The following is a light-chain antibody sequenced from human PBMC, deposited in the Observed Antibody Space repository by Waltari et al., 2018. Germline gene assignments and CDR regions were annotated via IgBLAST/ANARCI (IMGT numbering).Light chain of an antibody. Sequence: QSALTQPASVSGSPGQSITISCTGTSSDVGGYNYVSWYQQHPGKAPKLMIYEVSKRPSGGVNRVYGSKSGNTAALTISGLQAEDEADYYCSSYTSSSVVVGGGTKLTVL. CDR2: EVS. V-gene: IGLV2-14*01. CDR3: SSYTSSSVV. CDR1: SSDVGGYNY. J-gene: IGLJ2*01.